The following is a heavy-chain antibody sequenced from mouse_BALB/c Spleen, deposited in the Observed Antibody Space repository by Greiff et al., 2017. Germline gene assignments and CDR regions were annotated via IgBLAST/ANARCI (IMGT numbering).Heavy chain of an antibody. D-gene: IGHD2-4*01. J-gene: IGHJ4*01. CDR2: ILPGSGST. CDR3: ARSGITRGYAMDY. Sequence: VQLQQSGAELMKPGASVKISCKATGYTFSSYWIEWVKQRPGHGLEWIGEILPGSGSTNYNEKFKGKATFTADTSSNTAYMQLSSLTSEDSAVYYCARSGITRGYAMDYWGQGTSVTVSS. CDR1: GYTFSSYW. V-gene: IGHV1-9*01.